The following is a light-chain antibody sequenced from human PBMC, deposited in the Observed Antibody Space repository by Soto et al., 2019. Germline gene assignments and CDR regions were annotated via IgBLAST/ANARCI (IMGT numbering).Light chain of an antibody. Sequence: IHMTQSPSTLSASVGDRVTITCRASQSISNWLAWYQQKPGKAPTLLIYDVSRLESGVPSRFSGSGSGTDFTLTVNSLQAEDFATYYCQQSYTSPTTFGQGTRLEIK. CDR2: DVS. CDR3: QQSYTSPTT. CDR1: QSISNW. V-gene: IGKV1-5*01. J-gene: IGKJ5*01.